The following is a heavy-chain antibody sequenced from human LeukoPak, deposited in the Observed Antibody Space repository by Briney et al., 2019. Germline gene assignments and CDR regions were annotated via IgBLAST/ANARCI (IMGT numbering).Heavy chain of an antibody. Sequence: SETLSLTCTVSGGSISSYYWSWIRQPPGKVLEWIGYIYYSGSTNYNPSLKSRVTISVDTSKNQFSLKLSSVTAADTAVYYCARLYYYDSSGYCFDYWGQGTLVTVSS. J-gene: IGHJ4*02. V-gene: IGHV4-59*01. CDR3: ARLYYYDSSGYCFDY. CDR1: GGSISSYY. D-gene: IGHD3-22*01. CDR2: IYYSGST.